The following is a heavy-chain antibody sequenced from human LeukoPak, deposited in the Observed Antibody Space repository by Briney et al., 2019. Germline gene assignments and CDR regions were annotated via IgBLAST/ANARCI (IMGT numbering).Heavy chain of an antibody. CDR2: MNPNSGNT. CDR1: GYTFTSYD. Sequence: SVKVSFKASGYTFTSYDINWVRRATGQGREWMGWMNPNSGNTGYAQKFQGRVTMTRNTSISTAYMELSSLRSEDTAVYYCARGRDSSGWYQGYWFDPWGQGTLVTVSS. CDR3: ARGRDSSGWYQGYWFDP. J-gene: IGHJ5*02. D-gene: IGHD6-19*01. V-gene: IGHV1-8*01.